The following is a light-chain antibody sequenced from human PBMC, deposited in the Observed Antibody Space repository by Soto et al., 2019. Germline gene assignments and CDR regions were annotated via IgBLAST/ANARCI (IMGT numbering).Light chain of an antibody. CDR1: QTIIRY. V-gene: IGKV1-39*01. CDR2: AAS. J-gene: IGKJ3*01. Sequence: DIQMPQSPSSLSASVGDRVTITCRASQTIIRYLNWYQQKVGRAPNLLIYAASSLQSGVPSRFSGSGSGTEFTLTISSLQPEDFATYYCQQSYSTLFSFGPGTKVDIK. CDR3: QQSYSTLFS.